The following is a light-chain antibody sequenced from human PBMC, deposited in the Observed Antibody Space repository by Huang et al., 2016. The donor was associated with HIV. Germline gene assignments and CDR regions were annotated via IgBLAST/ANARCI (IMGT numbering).Light chain of an antibody. CDR2: AVS. Sequence: EIVMTQSPATLSVSPGERATLSCRASQSMTSNLAWYQQKPGQAPRLLIYAVSTRATGIPARFSGSGSGTEFTLSISSLQSEDFAVYYCQQYNNWPPWTFGQGTKVEIK. CDR3: QQYNNWPPWT. J-gene: IGKJ1*01. V-gene: IGKV3-15*01. CDR1: QSMTSN.